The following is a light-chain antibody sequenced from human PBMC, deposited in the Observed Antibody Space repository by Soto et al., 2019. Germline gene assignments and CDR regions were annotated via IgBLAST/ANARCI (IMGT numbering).Light chain of an antibody. J-gene: IGKJ5*01. CDR3: QQYNSYPIT. V-gene: IGKV1-5*01. CDR1: HSVSRW. Sequence: DIQMTQSPATLSASVGDRVTITCRASHSVSRWLAWYRQKPGRAPKLLIYDATSLEGGVTSRFSGSGSGTEFTLTISSLQPDDSATYYCQQYNSYPITFGQGTRLEIK. CDR2: DAT.